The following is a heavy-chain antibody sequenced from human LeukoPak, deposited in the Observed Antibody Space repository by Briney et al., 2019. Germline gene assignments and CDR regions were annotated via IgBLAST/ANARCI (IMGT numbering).Heavy chain of an antibody. V-gene: IGHV4-59*12. CDR2: IYYSGYT. J-gene: IGHJ6*03. CDR3: ARDYGSGRRYYYMDV. Sequence: SETLSLTCTISGGSISSYYWSWIRQPPGKGLEWIGYIYYSGYTNYNPSLKSRVTISVDTSKNQFSLKLSSVTAADTAVHYCARDYGSGRRYYYMDVWGKGTTVTVSS. D-gene: IGHD3-10*01. CDR1: GGSISSYY.